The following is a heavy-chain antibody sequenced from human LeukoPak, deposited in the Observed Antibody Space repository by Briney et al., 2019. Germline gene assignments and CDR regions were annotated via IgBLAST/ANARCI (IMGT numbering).Heavy chain of an antibody. CDR3: AKERDGYNPYFDY. Sequence: GGSLRLSCAASGFTVSSNYMSWVRQAPGKGLEWVSVIYSGGSTYYADSVKGRFTISRDNSKNTLYLQMNSLRAEDTAVYYCAKERDGYNPYFDYWGQGTLVTVSS. CDR2: IYSGGST. V-gene: IGHV3-53*01. J-gene: IGHJ4*02. D-gene: IGHD5-24*01. CDR1: GFTVSSNY.